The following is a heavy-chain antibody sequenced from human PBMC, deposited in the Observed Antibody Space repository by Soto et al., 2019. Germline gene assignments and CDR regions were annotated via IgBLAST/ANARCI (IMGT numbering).Heavy chain of an antibody. V-gene: IGHV3-33*06. CDR1: GFTFSSYG. Sequence: GGSLRLSCAASGFTFSSYGMHWVRQAPGKGLEWVAVIWYDGSNKYYADSVKGRFTISRDNSKNTLSLQMNNLKAEDTALYYCAKDIRGSKDWFYAMDVWGQGTTVTVSS. CDR3: AKDIRGSKDWFYAMDV. CDR2: IWYDGSNK. D-gene: IGHD3-3*01. J-gene: IGHJ6*02.